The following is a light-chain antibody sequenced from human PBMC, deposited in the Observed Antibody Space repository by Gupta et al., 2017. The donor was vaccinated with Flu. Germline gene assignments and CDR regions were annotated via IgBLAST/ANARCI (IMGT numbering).Light chain of an antibody. J-gene: IGLJ1*01. V-gene: IGLV2-14*04. CDR2: DVS. CDR3: SSYTSSSTPDV. Sequence: ITISCTGTSSDVGGFNYVSWYQQPPGKAPKLMIYDVSNRPSGISDRFSGSKSGNTASLTISGLQAEDEADYYCSSYTSSSTPDVFGTGTKVTVL. CDR1: SSDVGGFNY.